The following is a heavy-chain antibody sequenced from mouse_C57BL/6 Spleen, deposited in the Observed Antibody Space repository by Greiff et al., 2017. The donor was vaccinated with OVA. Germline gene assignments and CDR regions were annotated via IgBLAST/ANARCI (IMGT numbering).Heavy chain of an antibody. CDR1: GFSLTSYG. J-gene: IGHJ1*03. V-gene: IGHV2-2*01. CDR2: IWSGGST. CDR3: ARHFLWYFDV. Sequence: QVQLQQSGPGLVQPSQSLSITCTVSGFSLTSYGVHWVRQSPGKGLEWLGVIWSGGSTDYNAAFISRLSISKDNSKSQVFFKMNSLHADDTAIYYCARHFLWYFDVWGTGTTVTVSS.